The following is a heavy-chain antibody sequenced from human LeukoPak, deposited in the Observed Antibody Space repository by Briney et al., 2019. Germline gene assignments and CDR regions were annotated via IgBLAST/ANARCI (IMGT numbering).Heavy chain of an antibody. CDR2: ISSSSSYI. V-gene: IGHV3-21*01. CDR1: GFTFSSYS. J-gene: IGHJ4*02. D-gene: IGHD3-22*01. CDR3: ARDSLRYYDSSGYYHDY. Sequence: PGRSLRLSCAASGFTFSSYSMNWVRQAPGKGLEWVSSISSSSSYIYYADSVKGRFTISRDNAKNSLYLQMNSLRAEDTAVYYCARDSLRYYDSSGYYHDYWGQGTLVTVSS.